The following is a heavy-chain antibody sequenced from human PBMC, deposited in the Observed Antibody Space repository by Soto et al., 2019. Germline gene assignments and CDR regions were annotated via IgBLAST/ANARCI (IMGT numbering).Heavy chain of an antibody. J-gene: IGHJ6*02. CDR2: IYYSGST. CDR3: ARLLWFGELLPLGMDV. D-gene: IGHD3-10*01. CDR1: GGSISSSSYY. V-gene: IGHV4-39*01. Sequence: SETLSLTCTVSGGSISSSSYYWGWIRQPPGKGLEWIGSIYYSGSTYYNPSLKSRVTISVDTSKNQFSLKLSSVTAADTAVYYCARLLWFGELLPLGMDVWGQGTTVTVSS.